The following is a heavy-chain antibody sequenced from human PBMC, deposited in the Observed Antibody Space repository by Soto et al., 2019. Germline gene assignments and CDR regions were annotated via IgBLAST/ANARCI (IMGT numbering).Heavy chain of an antibody. CDR3: TTESVEGI. Sequence: EVQLVESAGGLVKPGGSLRLSCVASGFSFNEAWMNWVRQAPGEGLEWVGRIKTSAGGGATDYAAPVQGRFTISRDDSKNALYLHMNNLRTEDTAIYYCTTESVEGIWGQGTTVTVSS. CDR1: GFSFNEAW. CDR2: IKTSAGGGAT. J-gene: IGHJ6*02. D-gene: IGHD2-15*01. V-gene: IGHV3-15*07.